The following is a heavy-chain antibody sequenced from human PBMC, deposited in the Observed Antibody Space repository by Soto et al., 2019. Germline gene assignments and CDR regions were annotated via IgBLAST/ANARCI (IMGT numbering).Heavy chain of an antibody. CDR3: ARGDTPMITGMDSFDI. CDR1: GFTFSRYW. CDR2: IKQDGTEK. J-gene: IGHJ3*02. D-gene: IGHD5-18*01. V-gene: IGHV3-7*01. Sequence: GGSLRLSCAASGFTFSRYWMNWVRQAPGKGLEWVANIKQDGTEKNYVDSVKGRFTISRDNARESLYLQMDSLRAEDTAVYFCARGDTPMITGMDSFDIWGQGTMVTVSS.